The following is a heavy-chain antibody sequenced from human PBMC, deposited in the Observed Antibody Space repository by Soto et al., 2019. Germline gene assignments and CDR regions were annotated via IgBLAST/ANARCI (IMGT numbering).Heavy chain of an antibody. CDR3: VKDDRGYPSTAPH. J-gene: IGHJ4*02. D-gene: IGHD3-22*01. Sequence: EVQLLESGGGLVQPGGSLRLSCAASGITISNYPMSWVRQAPGKGLDWVSGISGSGDRTYYADSAKGRFTISKDISRNSLSMQLASLGVEGTAVYVCVKDDRGYPSTAPHWGQGNLGIVSS. V-gene: IGHV3-23*01. CDR1: GITISNYP. CDR2: ISGSGDRT.